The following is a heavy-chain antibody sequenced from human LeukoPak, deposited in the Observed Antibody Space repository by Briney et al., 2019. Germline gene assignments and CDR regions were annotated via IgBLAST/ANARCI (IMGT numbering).Heavy chain of an antibody. J-gene: IGHJ4*02. CDR1: GFTFSSYS. V-gene: IGHV3-21*04. D-gene: IGHD3-16*02. CDR2: ISSSSSYI. Sequence: GGSLRFSCATSGFTFSSYSMNWVRQAPGKGLEWVSSISSSSSYIYYADSVKGRFTISRDNAKNSLYLQMNSLRAEDTAVYYCARAGILITFGGLIVWGQGTLVTVSS. CDR3: ARAGILITFGGLIV.